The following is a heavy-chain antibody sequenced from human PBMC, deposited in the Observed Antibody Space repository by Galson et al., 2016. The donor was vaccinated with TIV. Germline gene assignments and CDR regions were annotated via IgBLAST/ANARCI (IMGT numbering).Heavy chain of an antibody. CDR1: GDTFSNYA. V-gene: IGHV1-69*06. CDR2: INPIFHTA. Sequence: SVKVSCKASGDTFSNYAISWVRLAPGQGPEWMGRINPIFHTATYAQRLQGRVTIMADKSTTTIYMELNSLRPEDTAVYYCAREMYYYDSTAYYAFDIWGQGTMVTVSS. J-gene: IGHJ3*02. CDR3: AREMYYYDSTAYYAFDI. D-gene: IGHD3-22*01.